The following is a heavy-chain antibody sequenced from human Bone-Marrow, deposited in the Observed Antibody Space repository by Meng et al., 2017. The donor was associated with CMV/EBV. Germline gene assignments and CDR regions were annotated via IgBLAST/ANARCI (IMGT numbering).Heavy chain of an antibody. V-gene: IGHV3-11*01. Sequence: GGSLRLSCAVSGFTFSDYYMSWIRQAPGKGLEWVSYISSSGSTIYYADSVKGRFTISRDNAKNSLYLQMNSLRDEDTAVYYCARDLIAVVSNYGMDFWGQGTTVTGSS. CDR1: GFTFSDYY. CDR3: ARDLIAVVSNYGMDF. D-gene: IGHD6-19*01. CDR2: ISSSGSTI. J-gene: IGHJ6*02.